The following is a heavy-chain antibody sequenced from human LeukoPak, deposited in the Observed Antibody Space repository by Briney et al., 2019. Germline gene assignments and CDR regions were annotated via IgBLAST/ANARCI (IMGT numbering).Heavy chain of an antibody. J-gene: IGHJ4*02. D-gene: IGHD1-1*01. CDR3: AREAGNTQYFDY. CDR1: GGSFSTYY. V-gene: IGHV4-4*07. Sequence: KPSETLSLTCAVSGGSFSTYYWSWIRQPAGKGLEWIGRIHTSGSTNYNPSLKSRVTMSVDTSKNQFSLKLSSVTAADTAMYYCAREAGNTQYFDYWGQGTLVTVSS. CDR2: IHTSGST.